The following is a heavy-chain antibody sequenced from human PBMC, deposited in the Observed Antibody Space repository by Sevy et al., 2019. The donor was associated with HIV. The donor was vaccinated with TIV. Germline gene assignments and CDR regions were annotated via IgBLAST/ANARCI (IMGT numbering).Heavy chain of an antibody. CDR1: GYTFNTFT. CDR3: VRVPYARRGFDY. J-gene: IGHJ4*02. D-gene: IGHD3-16*01. CDR2: LNPGNGNT. Sequence: ASVKVSCKASGYTFNTFTIHWLRQAPGQSLVWMGWLNPGNGNTKSAQHFRGRVTITRDTSARTAYLELTGLTSEDTAVYFCVRVPYARRGFDYWGQGTLITVSS. V-gene: IGHV1-3*01.